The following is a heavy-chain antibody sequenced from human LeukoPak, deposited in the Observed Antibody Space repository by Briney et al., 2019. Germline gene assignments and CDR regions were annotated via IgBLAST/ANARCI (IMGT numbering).Heavy chain of an antibody. D-gene: IGHD2-21*02. Sequence: GGSLRLSCAASGFTFSSYSMNWVRQAPGKGLEWVSSISSSSSYIYYADSVKGRFTISRDNAKNSLYLQMNSLRAEDTAVYYCARAGPYCGGDCPNPFDYWGQGTLVTVSS. CDR3: ARAGPYCGGDCPNPFDY. CDR2: ISSSSSYI. J-gene: IGHJ4*02. CDR1: GFTFSSYS. V-gene: IGHV3-21*01.